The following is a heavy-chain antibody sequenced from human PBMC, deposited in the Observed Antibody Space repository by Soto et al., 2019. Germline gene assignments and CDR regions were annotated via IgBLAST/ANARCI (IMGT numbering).Heavy chain of an antibody. CDR2: IIPIIGTP. CDR1: GGTFRNHV. D-gene: IGHD3-10*01. Sequence: SVKVSCKASGGTFRNHVFNWVRQAPGQGLEWMGGIIPIIGTPNYAQKFQGRVTITADASTSTVYLEVSSLRSQDTAVYYCARDLEFRDGNISHRDYWGQGTLVTVSS. V-gene: IGHV1-69*13. J-gene: IGHJ4*02. CDR3: ARDLEFRDGNISHRDY.